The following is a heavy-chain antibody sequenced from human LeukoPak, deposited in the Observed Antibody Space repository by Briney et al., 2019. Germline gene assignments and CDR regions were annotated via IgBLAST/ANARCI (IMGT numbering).Heavy chain of an antibody. Sequence: GGSLRLSCVASGFRFDDYVMHWVRQVPGKGLEWVSGISWNSANIGYGDSVKGRFSISRDNAKKSLYLQMNNLRSDDRGLSYCAGGYYRYWGQGTLVTV. CDR1: GFRFDDYV. CDR2: ISWNSANI. J-gene: IGHJ4*02. V-gene: IGHV3-9*01. D-gene: IGHD3-22*01. CDR3: AGGYYRY.